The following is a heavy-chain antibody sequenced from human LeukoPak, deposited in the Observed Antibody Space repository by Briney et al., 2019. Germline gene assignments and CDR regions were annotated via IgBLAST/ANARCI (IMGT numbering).Heavy chain of an antibody. J-gene: IGHJ4*02. D-gene: IGHD3-10*01. V-gene: IGHV3-7*04. CDR2: IDRDGSAE. CDR3: ARADNYGSILDY. CDR1: GFTFSNYW. Sequence: GGSLRLSCAASGFTFSNYWMSWVRQSPGMGLEWVANIDRDGSAEYYVDSVGGRFTVSRDNSKNSLYLQIDSLRAEDTAVYYCARADNYGSILDYWGRGTLVTVSS.